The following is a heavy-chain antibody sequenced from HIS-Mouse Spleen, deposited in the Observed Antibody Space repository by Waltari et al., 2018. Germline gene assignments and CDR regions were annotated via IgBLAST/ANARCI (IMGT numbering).Heavy chain of an antibody. Sequence: EVQLLESGGGLVQPGGSLRLSCAASGFTFSSYAMSWVRQAPGKGLEWVSAISGSGGSTYYADSVKGRFTISRDNSKNTLYLQMNSLRAEDTAVYYCAKGGVGARWYYYYGMDVWGQGTTVTVSS. CDR1: GFTFSSYA. CDR2: ISGSGGST. V-gene: IGHV3-23*01. D-gene: IGHD1-26*01. J-gene: IGHJ6*02. CDR3: AKGGVGARWYYYYGMDV.